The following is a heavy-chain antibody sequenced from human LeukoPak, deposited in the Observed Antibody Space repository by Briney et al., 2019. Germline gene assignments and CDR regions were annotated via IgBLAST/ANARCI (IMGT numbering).Heavy chain of an antibody. D-gene: IGHD6-19*01. Sequence: GRSLRLPCAASGFTFDDYAMHWVRQAPGKGLEWVSGISWNSGSIGYADSVKGRFTISRDNAKNSLYLQMNSLRAEDTALYYCAKDTGIAVAGTEFDYWGQGTLVTVSS. CDR1: GFTFDDYA. CDR3: AKDTGIAVAGTEFDY. V-gene: IGHV3-9*01. J-gene: IGHJ4*02. CDR2: ISWNSGSI.